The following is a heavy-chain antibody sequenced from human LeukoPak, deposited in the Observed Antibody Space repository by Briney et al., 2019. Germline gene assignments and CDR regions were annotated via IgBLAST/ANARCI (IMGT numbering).Heavy chain of an antibody. CDR2: ISSSSSYI. V-gene: IGHV3-21*01. J-gene: IGHJ4*02. CDR1: GFTFSSCS. D-gene: IGHD2-21*01. Sequence: GGSLRLSCAASGFTFSSCSMNWVRQAPGKGLEWVSSISSSSSYIYYADSVKGRFTISRDNAKNSLYLQMNSLRAEDSAVYYCARVGDDSKGYFDYWGQGTLVTVSS. CDR3: ARVGDDSKGYFDY.